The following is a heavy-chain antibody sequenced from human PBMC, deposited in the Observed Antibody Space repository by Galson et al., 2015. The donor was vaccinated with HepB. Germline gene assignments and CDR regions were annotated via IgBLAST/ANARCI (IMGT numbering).Heavy chain of an antibody. CDR3: TRVGVDLWLVSGFDY. Sequence: SLRLSCAASGFSFGDYAMNWVRQAPGKGLEWVGSISSKSIGGTTEYAASVPVRLTISIDDSKSIAYLHMSSLKSEDTAVYYCTRVGVDLWLVSGFDYWGQGSLVTVSS. V-gene: IGHV3-49*04. CDR2: ISSKSIGGTT. CDR1: GFSFGDYA. J-gene: IGHJ4*02. D-gene: IGHD5-18*01.